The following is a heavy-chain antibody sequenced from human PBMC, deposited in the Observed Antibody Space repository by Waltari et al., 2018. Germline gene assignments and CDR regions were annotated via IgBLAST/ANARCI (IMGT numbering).Heavy chain of an antibody. CDR3: ARGAYCTGGVCYYYYGMDV. CDR1: GFTFSSYS. Sequence: EVQLVESGGGLVQPGGSLRLSCAASGFTFSSYSMNWVRQAPGKGLEWVSYISSSSSTKYYADSVKGRFTIYRDNAKNALYLQMNSLRAEDTAVYYCARGAYCTGGVCYYYYGMDVWGQVTTVTVSS. V-gene: IGHV3-48*01. J-gene: IGHJ6*02. CDR2: ISSSSSTK. D-gene: IGHD2-8*02.